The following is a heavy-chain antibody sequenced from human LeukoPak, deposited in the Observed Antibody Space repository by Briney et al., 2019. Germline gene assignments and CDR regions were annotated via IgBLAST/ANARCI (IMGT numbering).Heavy chain of an antibody. CDR1: GYTLTELS. Sequence: ASVKVSCKVSGYTLTELSMRWVRQAPGKGLEWMGGFDPEDGETIYAQKFQGRVTMTEDTSTDTAYMELSSLRSEDTAVYYCARDLERDYDSSPIGAFDIWGQGTMVTVSS. V-gene: IGHV1-24*01. CDR3: ARDLERDYDSSPIGAFDI. D-gene: IGHD3-22*01. J-gene: IGHJ3*02. CDR2: FDPEDGET.